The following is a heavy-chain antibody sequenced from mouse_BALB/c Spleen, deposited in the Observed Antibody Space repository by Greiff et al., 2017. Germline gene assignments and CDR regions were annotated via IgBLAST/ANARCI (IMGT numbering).Heavy chain of an antibody. V-gene: IGHV1-4*01. J-gene: IGHJ2*01. CDR3: ARRKLTGYFDY. CDR1: GYTFTSYG. CDR2: INPSTGYT. Sequence: QVQLQQSGAELAKPGASVKMSCKASGYTFTSYGMHWVKQRPGQGLEWIGYINPSTGYTEYNQKFKDKATLTADKSSSTAYMQLSSLTSEDSAVYYCARRKLTGYFDYWGQGTTLTVSS. D-gene: IGHD4-1*01.